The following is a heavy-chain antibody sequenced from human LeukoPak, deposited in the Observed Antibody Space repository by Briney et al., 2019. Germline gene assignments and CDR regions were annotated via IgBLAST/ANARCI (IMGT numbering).Heavy chain of an antibody. CDR2: ISSSSSYL. Sequence: PGGSLRLSCAASGFTFSSYSMNWVRQAPGKGLEWVSSISSSSSYLYYADSVKGRFTISRDNAKNSLYLQMNSLRAEDTAVYYCARDFFRVGATSAYWGQGTLVTVSS. V-gene: IGHV3-21*01. J-gene: IGHJ4*02. D-gene: IGHD1-26*01. CDR1: GFTFSSYS. CDR3: ARDFFRVGATSAY.